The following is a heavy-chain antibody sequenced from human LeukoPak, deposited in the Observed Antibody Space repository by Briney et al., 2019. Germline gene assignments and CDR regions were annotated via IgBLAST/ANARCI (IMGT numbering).Heavy chain of an antibody. Sequence: SETLCLTCTVSGGSISSGRYYWGWIRQPAGEGLEWIERIYTSGSTNYNPSLKSPITISVCTTKNQVSLKLSSVTAADTAVNYCAREAIRWFEPWGEGTLVTVSS. CDR2: IYTSGST. V-gene: IGHV4-61*02. J-gene: IGHJ5*02. CDR1: GGSISSGRYY. D-gene: IGHD3-9*01. CDR3: AREAIRWFEP.